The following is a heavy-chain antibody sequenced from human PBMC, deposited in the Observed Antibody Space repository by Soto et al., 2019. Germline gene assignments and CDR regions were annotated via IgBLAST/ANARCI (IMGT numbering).Heavy chain of an antibody. J-gene: IGHJ6*02. CDR1: GFTFSSYG. CDR2: IWYDGRNE. V-gene: IGHV3-33*03. CDR3: ARGNLGYHGMDV. Sequence: QVQLVESGGGVVQPGRSLRLSCAASGFTFSSYGMHWVRQAPGKGLEWVAVIWYDGRNEYYADSVKGRFTISRDNSKSTLYLDMNSLRAEDTAVYFCARGNLGYHGMDVWGQGTTVTVSS. D-gene: IGHD3-16*01.